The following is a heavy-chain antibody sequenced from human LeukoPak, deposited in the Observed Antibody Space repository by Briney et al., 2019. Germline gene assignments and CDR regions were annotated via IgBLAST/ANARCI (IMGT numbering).Heavy chain of an antibody. CDR1: GFSFSDYY. CDR3: ARDLLGSVAAGGMGGN. Sequence: GGSLRLSCAASGFSFSDYYMSGVREAPGRGLGGGSYISSSGGTIFSADPANGRFTISRDNAKNSLHLQMNSLRAEDTAVYYCARDLLGSVAAGGMGGNWGQGPLVTVSS. D-gene: IGHD6-13*01. V-gene: IGHV3-11*04. J-gene: IGHJ4*02. CDR2: ISSSGGTI.